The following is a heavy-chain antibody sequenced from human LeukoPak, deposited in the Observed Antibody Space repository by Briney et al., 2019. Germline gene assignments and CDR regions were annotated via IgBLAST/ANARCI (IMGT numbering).Heavy chain of an antibody. D-gene: IGHD1-1*01. CDR3: ARERGATGYDSGLDYDY. CDR1: GYSFTSYW. J-gene: IGHJ4*02. V-gene: IGHV5-51*01. CDR2: IYPGAASDT. Sequence: GESLKISCKGSGYSFTSYWIGWVRQMPGKGLEWMGIIYPGAASDTRYSPSFQGQVTFSADKSIGTVYLQWSSLKASDSAMYYCARERGATGYDSGLDYDYWGQGTLVTVSS.